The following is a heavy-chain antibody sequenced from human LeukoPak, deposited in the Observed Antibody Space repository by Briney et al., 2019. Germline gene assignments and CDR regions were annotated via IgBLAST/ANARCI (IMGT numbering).Heavy chain of an antibody. CDR3: ARSGNYYDSSGHYSDAFDI. V-gene: IGHV4-59*01. CDR1: GGSISSYY. J-gene: IGHJ3*02. CDR2: IYYSGST. Sequence: SETLSLTCTVSGGSISSYYWSWIRQPPGKGLEWIGYIYYSGSTNYNPSLKSRVTISVDTSKNQFSLKLSSVTAADTAVYYCARSGNYYDSSGHYSDAFDIWGQGTMVTVSS. D-gene: IGHD3-22*01.